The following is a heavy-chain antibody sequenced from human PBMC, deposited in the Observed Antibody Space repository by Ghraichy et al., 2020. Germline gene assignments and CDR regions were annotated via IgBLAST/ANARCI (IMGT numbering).Heavy chain of an antibody. V-gene: IGHV3-15*01. CDR2: IKSKVDGGTT. CDR1: GFGFSTAW. J-gene: IGHJ4*02. D-gene: IGHD6-19*01. Sequence: GGSLRLSCAGSGFGFSTAWLTWVRQAPGKGLEWVGRIKSKVDGGTTDYAAPVRGRFTISREDSKNMLYLQMNSLKTEDTAVYYCTTPFLFGVRYSSGWQTYTPQGWGQGTLVTVSS. CDR3: TTPFLFGVRYSSGWQTYTPQG.